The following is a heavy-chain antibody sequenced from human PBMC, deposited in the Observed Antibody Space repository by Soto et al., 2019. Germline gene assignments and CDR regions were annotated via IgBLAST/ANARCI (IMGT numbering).Heavy chain of an antibody. CDR1: GGSISSYY. CDR3: ASERYSYGTLDY. V-gene: IGHV4-59*01. D-gene: IGHD5-18*01. Sequence: QVQLQESGPGLVKPSETLSLTCTVSGGSISSYYWSWIQQPPGKGLEWIGYIYYSGSTNYNPSLKSRVTISVDTSKNQFSLKLSSVTAADTAVYYCASERYSYGTLDYWGQGTLVTVSS. CDR2: IYYSGST. J-gene: IGHJ4*02.